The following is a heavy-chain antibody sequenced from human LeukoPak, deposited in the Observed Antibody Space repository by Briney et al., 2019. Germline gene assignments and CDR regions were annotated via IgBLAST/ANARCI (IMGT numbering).Heavy chain of an antibody. CDR1: DGSISGYY. V-gene: IGHV4-59*08. J-gene: IGHJ4*02. D-gene: IGHD3-10*01. CDR3: ARLISGVGYFDY. CDR2: IHYSGST. Sequence: SETLSLTCTVSDGSISGYYWSWIRQPPGKALEWIGYIHYSGSTNYNPSLKSRVTISVDTSKNHFSLKRSSVTAADTAVYYCARLISGVGYFDYWGQGTLVTVSS.